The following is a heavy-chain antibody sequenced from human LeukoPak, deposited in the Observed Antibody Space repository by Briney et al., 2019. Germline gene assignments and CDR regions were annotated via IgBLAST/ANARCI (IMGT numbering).Heavy chain of an antibody. V-gene: IGHV3-48*03. J-gene: IGHJ5*02. Sequence: PGGSLRLSCVVTGLTFSSYEMNWVRQAPGKGLEWISYIGGTGSDIYYADAVKGRFTISRDNAKNSLYLQMNSLRAEDTAVYHCARDYDGRGNWFDPWGQGSLVTVSS. CDR1: GLTFSSYE. D-gene: IGHD3-16*01. CDR3: ARDYDGRGNWFDP. CDR2: IGGTGSDI.